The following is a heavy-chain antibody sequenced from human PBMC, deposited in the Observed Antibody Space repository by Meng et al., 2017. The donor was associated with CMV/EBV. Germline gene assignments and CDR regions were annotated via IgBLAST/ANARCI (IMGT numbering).Heavy chain of an antibody. Sequence: GGSLRLSCQGSGYRFTNYWIGWVCQMPGKGLELMGIIYPGGSRTTYSPSFQGQVTISADKSINTAYLQWNSLKASDTAVYYCARLLGTGTPFDYWGQGTLVTVSS. V-gene: IGHV5-51*01. CDR1: GYRFTNYW. CDR2: IYPGGSRT. CDR3: ARLLGTGTPFDY. D-gene: IGHD1-1*01. J-gene: IGHJ4*02.